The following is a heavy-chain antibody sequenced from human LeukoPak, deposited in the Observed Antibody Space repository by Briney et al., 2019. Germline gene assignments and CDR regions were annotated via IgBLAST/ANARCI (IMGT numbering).Heavy chain of an antibody. J-gene: IGHJ5*02. CDR1: GFTFSGFW. CDR3: AREDCSGGSCYSGWFDP. CDR2: INSSSSYI. Sequence: GGSLRLSCAASGFTFSGFWMTWVRQAPGKGLDWVSSINSSSSYIYYADSVKGRFTISRDNAKNSLYLQMNSLRAEDTAVYYCAREDCSGGSCYSGWFDPWGQGTLVTVSS. V-gene: IGHV3-21*01. D-gene: IGHD2-15*01.